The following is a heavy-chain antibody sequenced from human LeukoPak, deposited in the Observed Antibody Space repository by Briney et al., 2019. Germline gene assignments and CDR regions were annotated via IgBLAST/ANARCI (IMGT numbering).Heavy chain of an antibody. V-gene: IGHV3-23*01. CDR1: GFIFSNYA. CDR2: ISGSDDST. D-gene: IGHD2-15*01. J-gene: IGHJ4*02. CDR3: AKSRSGGGSCYNY. Sequence: GGSLRLSCAASGFIFSNYAMSWVRQAPRKRLEWVSTISGSDDSTYYADSVRGRFTISRDNSKNTLYLQMNSLRAEDTAVYYCAKSRSGGGSCYNYWGQGTLVTVSS.